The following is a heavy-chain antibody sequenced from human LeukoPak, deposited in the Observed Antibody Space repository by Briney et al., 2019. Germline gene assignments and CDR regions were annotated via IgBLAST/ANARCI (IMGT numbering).Heavy chain of an antibody. J-gene: IGHJ4*02. CDR1: GFTFDDYG. D-gene: IGHD4-17*01. CDR3: AKALYGYPNDY. CDR2: ISGSGGST. V-gene: IGHV3-23*01. Sequence: PGGSLRLSCAASGFTFDDYGMSWVRQAPGKGLEWVSAISGSGGSTYYADSVKGRFTISRDNSKNTLYLQMNSLRAEDTAVYYCAKALYGYPNDYWGQGTLVTGSS.